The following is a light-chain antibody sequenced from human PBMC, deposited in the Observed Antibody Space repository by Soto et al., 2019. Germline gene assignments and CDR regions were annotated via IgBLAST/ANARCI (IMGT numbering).Light chain of an antibody. V-gene: IGLV2-23*01. J-gene: IGLJ3*02. CDR3: SSYSTSATLV. CDR2: EGS. Sequence: SVLTQPASVSGSPGQSITISCTGTSSDVGNYDLVSWYQQHPGKAPKLMIYEGSKRPSGVSHRFSGSKAGNTAFLTISGLQAEDEADYYCSSYSTSATLVFGGGTKLTVL. CDR1: SSDVGNYDL.